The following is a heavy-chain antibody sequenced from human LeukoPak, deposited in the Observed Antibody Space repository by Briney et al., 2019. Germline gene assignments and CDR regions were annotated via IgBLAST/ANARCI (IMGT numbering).Heavy chain of an antibody. V-gene: IGHV3-48*03. CDR2: ITSNGGST. CDR1: GFTFSSYS. Sequence: GGSLRLSCVASGFTFSSYSMHWVRQAPGKGLEWVSLITSNGGSTNYADSVKGRFTISRDNAKNSLYLQMNSLRAEDTAVYYCAELGITMIGGVWGKGTTVTISS. J-gene: IGHJ6*04. CDR3: AELGITMIGGV. D-gene: IGHD3-10*02.